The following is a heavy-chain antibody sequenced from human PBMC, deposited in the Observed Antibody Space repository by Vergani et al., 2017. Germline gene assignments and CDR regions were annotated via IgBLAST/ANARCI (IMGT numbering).Heavy chain of an antibody. CDR1: GGSFTSYH. J-gene: IGHJ6*03. Sequence: QVQLQQWGGGLLKPSETLSLTCVVNGGSFTSYHWTWIRQSPGEGPEWVGDVDHTGRPDYNPSLKSRLTMSVDKSRNQFPLTLNSVTATDTAIYFCARVNTETNGHLYYYYYMDVWGQGTAVTVS. CDR2: VDHTGRP. D-gene: IGHD4-11*01. CDR3: ARVNTETNGHLYYYYYMDV. V-gene: IGHV4-34*01.